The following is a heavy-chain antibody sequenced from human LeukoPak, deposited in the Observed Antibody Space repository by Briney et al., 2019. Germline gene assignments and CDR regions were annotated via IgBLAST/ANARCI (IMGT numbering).Heavy chain of an antibody. D-gene: IGHD5-12*01. CDR1: GYTFTDFF. Sequence: EASVTVSCKPSGYTFTDFFLHWVRQAPGQGLEWMGWINPNSGDTNYAQKFQGRVTMTRDTSISTVFLDLDRLTSDDTAIYYCARLKWPTDYWGQGTLVTVSS. V-gene: IGHV1-2*02. CDR3: ARLKWPTDY. J-gene: IGHJ4*02. CDR2: INPNSGDT.